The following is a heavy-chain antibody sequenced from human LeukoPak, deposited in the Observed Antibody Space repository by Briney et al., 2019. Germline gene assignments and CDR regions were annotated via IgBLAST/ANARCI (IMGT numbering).Heavy chain of an antibody. V-gene: IGHV1-2*02. CDR2: INPNSGGT. Sequence: ASVKVSCKASGYTFTGYYMHWVRQAPGQGLEWRGWINPNSGGTNYAQKFQGRVTMTRDTSISTAYMELSRLRSDDTAVYYCAGYCNSTSRYHHAFDIWGQGTMVTVSS. CDR1: GYTFTGYY. CDR3: AGYCNSTSRYHHAFDI. D-gene: IGHD2-2*01. J-gene: IGHJ3*02.